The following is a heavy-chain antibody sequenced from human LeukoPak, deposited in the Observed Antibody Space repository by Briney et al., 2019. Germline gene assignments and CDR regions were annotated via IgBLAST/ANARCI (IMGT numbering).Heavy chain of an antibody. J-gene: IGHJ4*02. Sequence: ASVKVSCKASGYTFTGYYMHWVRQAPGQGLEWMGWINPNSGGTNYAQKFQGRVTMTRDTSISTAYMELSRLRSDDTAVYYCARGGRSRSGWYVDRDYWGQGTLVTVSS. CDR1: GYTFTGYY. V-gene: IGHV1-2*02. D-gene: IGHD6-19*01. CDR2: INPNSGGT. CDR3: ARGGRSRSGWYVDRDY.